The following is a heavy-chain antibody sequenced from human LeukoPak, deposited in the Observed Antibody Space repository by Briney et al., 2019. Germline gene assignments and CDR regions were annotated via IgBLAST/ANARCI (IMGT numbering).Heavy chain of an antibody. D-gene: IGHD2-8*02. J-gene: IGHJ4*02. V-gene: IGHV1-2*06. CDR2: INPNPCDS. Sequence: GASVXXXXKXSXYTFIDFYXHWVRRAPGEGLEWMGRINPNPCDSNFAQTFEGTLTMPRDTSISTAYIEVNRLRSDDTAVYYCARDLPSTPYWELDFWGQGTLVTVSS. CDR1: XYTFIDFY. CDR3: ARDLPSTPYWELDF.